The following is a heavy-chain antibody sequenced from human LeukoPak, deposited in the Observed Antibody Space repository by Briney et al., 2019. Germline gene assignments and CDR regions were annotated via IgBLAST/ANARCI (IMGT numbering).Heavy chain of an antibody. Sequence: GGSLRLSCAASGSTFSGYSMNWVRQAPGKGLEWVSYTSSSSSAIYYADSVKGRFTISRDNAKNSLYLQMNSLRDEDTAVYYCARGRIAAAGSFDYWGQGTLVTVSS. V-gene: IGHV3-48*02. CDR2: TSSSSSAI. CDR1: GSTFSGYS. CDR3: ARGRIAAAGSFDY. J-gene: IGHJ4*02. D-gene: IGHD6-13*01.